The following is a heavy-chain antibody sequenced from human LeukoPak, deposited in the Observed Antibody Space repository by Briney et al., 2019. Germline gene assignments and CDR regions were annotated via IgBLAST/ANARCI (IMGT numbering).Heavy chain of an antibody. V-gene: IGHV3-23*01. CDR3: AKVHGTLTVESPFDY. D-gene: IGHD4-23*01. Sequence: GGSLRLSCAASGFTFSSYAMSWVRQAPGKGLEWVSAIWSSSGNTYYADSVTGRFTISRDNSKNTLYLQMHSLRADDTAVYYCAKVHGTLTVESPFDYWAREPWSPSPQ. CDR1: GFTFSSYA. CDR2: IWSSSGNT. J-gene: IGHJ4*02.